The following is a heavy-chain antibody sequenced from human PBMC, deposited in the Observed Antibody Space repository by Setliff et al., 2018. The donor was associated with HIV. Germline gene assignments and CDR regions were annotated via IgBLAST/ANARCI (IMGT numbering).Heavy chain of an antibody. CDR1: GFTFSSYW. Sequence: GGSLRLSCAASGFTFSSYWMSWVRQAPGKGLEWVANIKQDGSEKYYVDSVKGRFTISRDNAKNSLYLQMSSLRAEDTAVYYCARETRPGLTRSGFDYWGQGTLVTVSS. J-gene: IGHJ4*02. CDR2: IKQDGSEK. D-gene: IGHD1-1*01. V-gene: IGHV3-7*05. CDR3: ARETRPGLTRSGFDY.